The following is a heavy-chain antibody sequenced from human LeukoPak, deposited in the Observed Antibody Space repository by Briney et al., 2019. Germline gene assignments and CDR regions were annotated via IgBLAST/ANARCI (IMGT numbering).Heavy chain of an antibody. V-gene: IGHV3-23*01. CDR2: ISGSGAST. J-gene: IGHJ6*02. D-gene: IGHD1-26*01. CDR1: GFTFSNYL. Sequence: GGSLRLSCAASGFTFSNYLMHWVRQAPGKGLEWVSSISGSGASTYYADSVKGRFTISRDISKNTLYLQMSSLRAEDAAVYYCAKGEGAYYYYGVDVWGQGTTVTVSS. CDR3: AKGEGAYYYYGVDV.